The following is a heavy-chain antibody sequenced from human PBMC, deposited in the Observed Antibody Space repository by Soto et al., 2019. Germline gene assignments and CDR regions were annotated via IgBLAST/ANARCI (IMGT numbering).Heavy chain of an antibody. Sequence: GGSLRLSCAASGFTFSTSSMNWVRQAPGKGLEWVSYITSSGSSTSYADSVKGRFTISRDNAKDSLYLQMNSLRAEDTAVYYCARTFWTGYLIIDCWGQGALVTVSS. J-gene: IGHJ4*02. CDR3: ARTFWTGYLIIDC. CDR1: GFTFSTSS. D-gene: IGHD3-3*01. CDR2: ITSSGSST. V-gene: IGHV3-48*01.